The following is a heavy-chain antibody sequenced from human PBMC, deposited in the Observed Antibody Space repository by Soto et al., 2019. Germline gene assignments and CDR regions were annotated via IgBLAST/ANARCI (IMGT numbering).Heavy chain of an antibody. CDR2: ISYDGSNK. V-gene: IGHV3-30*18. CDR1: GFTFSSYG. J-gene: IGHJ6*02. Sequence: QVQLVESGGGVVQPGRSLRLSCAASGFTFSSYGMHWVRQAPGKGLEWVAVISYDGSNKYYADSVKGRFTISRDNYKNTLYLQMNSLRAEDTAVYYCAKDLAYSRSWDYYYYGMDVWGQGTTVTVSS. D-gene: IGHD6-13*01. CDR3: AKDLAYSRSWDYYYYGMDV.